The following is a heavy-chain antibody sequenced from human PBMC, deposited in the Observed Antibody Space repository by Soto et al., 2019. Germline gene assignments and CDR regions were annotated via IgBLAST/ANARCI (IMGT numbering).Heavy chain of an antibody. D-gene: IGHD5-18*01. J-gene: IGHJ4*02. CDR3: ARRDSRGYFRYFDN. Sequence: QVQLVQSGAEVKKPGSSVKVSCKASGGTFSSYPISWVRQAPGLGLEWMGGTNANLGTGNYAQKFQGRLTITSDISTTTAYMGLSILRSEDTAVYYCARRDSRGYFRYFDNWGQGTLVTVSS. CDR1: GGTFSSYP. V-gene: IGHV1-69*06. CDR2: TNANLGTG.